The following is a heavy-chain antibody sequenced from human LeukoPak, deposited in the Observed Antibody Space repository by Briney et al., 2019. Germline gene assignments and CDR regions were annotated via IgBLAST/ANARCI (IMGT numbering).Heavy chain of an antibody. J-gene: IGHJ3*02. Sequence: SQTLSLTCAISEYSVSSNSAAWNWIRQSPSRGLEWLGRTNYRSKWYYDYAVSVKSRITINPDTSKNQFSLQLNSVTAADTAVYYCARDKGGSGSYPVKYAFDIWGQGTMVTVSS. V-gene: IGHV6-1*01. CDR3: ARDKGGSGSYPVKYAFDI. CDR1: EYSVSSNSAA. D-gene: IGHD1-26*01. CDR2: TNYRSKWYY.